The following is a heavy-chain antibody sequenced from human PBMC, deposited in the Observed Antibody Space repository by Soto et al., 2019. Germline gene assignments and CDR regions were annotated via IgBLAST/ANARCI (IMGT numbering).Heavy chain of an antibody. V-gene: IGHV1-2*02. CDR1: GYTFTDYY. CDR3: ARDVAGDDYFDP. CDR2: INPNSGGT. J-gene: IGHJ4*02. D-gene: IGHD6-19*01. Sequence: ASVKVSCKASGYTFTDYYLHWVRQAPGQGLEYMGWINPNSGGTSYAQKFQGRVAMTRVTSISTAYMELSRLRSDDTALYYCARDVAGDDYFDPWGQGTLVTVSS.